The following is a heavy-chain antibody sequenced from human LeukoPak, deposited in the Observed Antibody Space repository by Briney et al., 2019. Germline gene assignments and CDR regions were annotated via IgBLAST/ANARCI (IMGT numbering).Heavy chain of an antibody. J-gene: IGHJ4*02. V-gene: IGHV3-7*01. D-gene: IGHD3-3*01. CDR1: GFTFSNYW. CDR2: IKQDGSEK. CDR3: ARDYDFWT. Sequence: PGGSLRLSCAASGFTFSNYWMVWVRQAPGKGLEWVATIKQDGSEKYYLDSVKGRFTISRDNAKSSLYLQMNSLRDEDTAVYYCARDYDFWTWGQGTLVIVSS.